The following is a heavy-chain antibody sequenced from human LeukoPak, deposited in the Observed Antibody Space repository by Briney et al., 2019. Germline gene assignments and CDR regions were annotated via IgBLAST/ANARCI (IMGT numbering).Heavy chain of an antibody. CDR2: IKQDGSEK. V-gene: IGHV3-7*01. Sequence: GGSLRLSCAASGFTFSSYWMSWVRQAPGKGLEWVANIKQDGSEKYYVDSVKGRFTISRDNAKNSLYLQMNSLRAEDTAVSYCARDRGDYGDGNGMDVWGQGTTVTVSS. J-gene: IGHJ6*02. CDR3: ARDRGDYGDGNGMDV. CDR1: GFTFSSYW. D-gene: IGHD4-17*01.